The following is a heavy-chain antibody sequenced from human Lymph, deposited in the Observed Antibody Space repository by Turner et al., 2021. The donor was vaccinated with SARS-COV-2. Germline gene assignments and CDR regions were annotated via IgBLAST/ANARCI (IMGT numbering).Heavy chain of an antibody. Sequence: HVQLPDSGGGVVPRVPSLIPSCASSGFSFTTSCTSWVRPAPGKGLEWVAVISYDGRNKCYADSVKGRLTSARDNSKNTLNMQMNSLRAEETAVYYGAKEGEWEFYGGGLDVWGQGTTVTVSS. V-gene: IGHV3-30*18. J-gene: IGHJ6*02. CDR2: ISYDGRNK. D-gene: IGHD1-26*01. CDR3: AKEGEWEFYGGGLDV. CDR1: GFSFTTSC.